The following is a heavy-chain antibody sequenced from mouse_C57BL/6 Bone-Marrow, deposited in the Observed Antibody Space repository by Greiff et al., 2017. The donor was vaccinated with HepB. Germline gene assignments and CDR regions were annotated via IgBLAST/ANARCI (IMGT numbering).Heavy chain of an antibody. CDR2: ISSGGSYT. D-gene: IGHD2-5*01. J-gene: IGHJ3*01. V-gene: IGHV5-6*01. Sequence: EVMLVESGGDLVKPGGSLKLSCAASGFTFSSYGMSWVRQTPDKRLEWVATISSGGSYTYYPDSVKGRFTISRDNAKNTLYLQMSSLKSEDTAMYYCARIYSNPFAYWGQGTLVTVSA. CDR3: ARIYSNPFAY. CDR1: GFTFSSYG.